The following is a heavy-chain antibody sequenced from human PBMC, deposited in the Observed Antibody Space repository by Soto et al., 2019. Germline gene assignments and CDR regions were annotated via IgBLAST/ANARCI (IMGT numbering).Heavy chain of an antibody. J-gene: IGHJ6*03. V-gene: IGHV3-33*01. CDR3: ARARGGSRYYGSGSYYNEENYYYYYYMDV. CDR2: IWYDGSNK. D-gene: IGHD3-10*01. CDR1: GFTFSSYG. Sequence: GGSLRLSCAASGFTFSSYGMHWVRQAPGKGLEWVAVIWYDGSNKYYADSVKGRFTISRDNSKNTLYLQMNSLRAEDTAVYYCARARGGSRYYGSGSYYNEENYYYYYYMDVWGKGTTVTVSS.